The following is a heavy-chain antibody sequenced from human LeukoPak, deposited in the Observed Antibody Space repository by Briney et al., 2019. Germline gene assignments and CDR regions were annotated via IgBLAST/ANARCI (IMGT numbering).Heavy chain of an antibody. CDR3: ASLDTAHPSGVY. J-gene: IGHJ4*02. V-gene: IGHV3-7*02. Sequence: GGGPRLSRETPTITLSPRRVSWGRPAPGKGVEWGAMIKRDGGEKHYVDSVKGRFTISRDNAKKSLYLQMDSLRDEDTAVYYCASLDTAHPSGVYWGQGTLVTVSS. D-gene: IGHD5-18*01. CDR2: IKRDGGEK. CDR1: TITLSPRR.